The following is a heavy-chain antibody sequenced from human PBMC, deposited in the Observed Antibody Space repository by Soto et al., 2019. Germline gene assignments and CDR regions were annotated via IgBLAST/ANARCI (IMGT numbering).Heavy chain of an antibody. V-gene: IGHV3-74*01. J-gene: IGHJ6*03. Sequence: EVQLVESGGGLVQPGGSLRLSCAASGFTFSNYWMYWVRQAPGEGLVWVSRINSDGSVSSYADSVKGRLTISRDNVKNTLYLQMDSLRAEDTAVYYCARGDCVGGTCYSLAGSFYSCMDVWGKGTTVTVFS. CDR1: GFTFSNYW. D-gene: IGHD2-15*01. CDR2: INSDGSVS. CDR3: ARGDCVGGTCYSLAGSFYSCMDV.